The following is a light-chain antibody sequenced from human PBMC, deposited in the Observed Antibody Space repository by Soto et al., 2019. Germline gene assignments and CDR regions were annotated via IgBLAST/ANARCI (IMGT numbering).Light chain of an antibody. Sequence: QPVLTQSPSASASLGASVKLTCTLSSGHSNYAIAWHQQQPEKGPRCLMKLNSDGSHFKGDGIPDRFSGSSSGAERYLTISRLQSEDEADYYCQTWVTGLWVFGGGTKLTVL. CDR3: QTWVTGLWV. V-gene: IGLV4-69*01. CDR2: LNSDGSH. J-gene: IGLJ3*02. CDR1: SGHSNYA.